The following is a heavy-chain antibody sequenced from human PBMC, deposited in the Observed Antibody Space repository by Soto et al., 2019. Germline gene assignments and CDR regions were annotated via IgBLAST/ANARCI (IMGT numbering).Heavy chain of an antibody. CDR1: GGSISSGGYY. CDR2: IYYSGST. D-gene: IGHD3-22*01. Sequence: QVQLQESGPGLVKPSQTLSLTCTVSGGSISSGGYYWSWIRQHPGTGLEWIGYIYYSGSTYYNPSLKSQVTISVDTSKNQFSLKLSSVTAADTAVYYCARSLADSSGYQPSVGMDVWGQGTTVTVSS. CDR3: ARSLADSSGYQPSVGMDV. V-gene: IGHV4-31*01. J-gene: IGHJ6*02.